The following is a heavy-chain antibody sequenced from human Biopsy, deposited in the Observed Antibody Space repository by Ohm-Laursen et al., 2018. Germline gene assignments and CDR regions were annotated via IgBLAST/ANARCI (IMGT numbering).Heavy chain of an antibody. Sequence: SLRLSCAASGFPFSDYYMRWIRQAPGKGLDWVSYISDGGTTIYYADSVKGRFTISRDNAKKSLYLQMNSLRAEDTAVYYCARGTRWSHYGMDVWGQGTTVTVSS. CDR3: ARGTRWSHYGMDV. CDR1: GFPFSDYY. J-gene: IGHJ6*02. V-gene: IGHV3-11*01. CDR2: ISDGGTTI. D-gene: IGHD4-23*01.